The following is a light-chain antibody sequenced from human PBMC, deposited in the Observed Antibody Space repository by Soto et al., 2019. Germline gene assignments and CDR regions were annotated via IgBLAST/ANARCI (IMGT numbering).Light chain of an antibody. J-gene: IGKJ1*01. CDR1: QNVNSW. CDR2: KAS. Sequence: DIQMTQSPSTLSASVGDRVTITCRASQNVNSWLAWYQQKPGKAPKLLIYKASSLESGVPSRFSGSGSGTEFTLTISSLQPDDFATYYCQQYSTYRTFGQGTKVDLK. CDR3: QQYSTYRT. V-gene: IGKV1-5*03.